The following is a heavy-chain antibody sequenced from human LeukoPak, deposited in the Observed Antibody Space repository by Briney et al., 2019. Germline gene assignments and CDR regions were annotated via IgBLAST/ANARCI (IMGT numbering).Heavy chain of an antibody. V-gene: IGHV3-7*01. CDR3: ARDFDTMVRGVPLDY. D-gene: IGHD3-10*01. Sequence: PGGTLRLSCAASGFTFSSYWMSWVRQAPGKGLEWVANIKQDGSEKYYVDSVKGRFTISRDNAKNSLYLQMNSLRAEDTAVYYCARDFDTMVRGVPLDYWGQGTLVTVSS. CDR2: IKQDGSEK. J-gene: IGHJ4*02. CDR1: GFTFSSYW.